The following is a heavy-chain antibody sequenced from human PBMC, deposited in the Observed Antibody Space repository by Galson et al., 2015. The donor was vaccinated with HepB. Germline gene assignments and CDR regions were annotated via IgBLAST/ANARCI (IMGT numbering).Heavy chain of an antibody. D-gene: IGHD3-22*01. Sequence: SLRLSCAASGFTFSSYAMHWVRQAPGKGLEWVAVISYDGSNKYYADSVKGRFTISRDNSKNTLYLQMNSLRAEDTAVYYCARGTYYDSSGYTVGALGAAFDIWGQGTMVTVSS. CDR1: GFTFSSYA. CDR3: ARGTYYDSSGYTVGALGAAFDI. J-gene: IGHJ3*02. CDR2: ISYDGSNK. V-gene: IGHV3-30*04.